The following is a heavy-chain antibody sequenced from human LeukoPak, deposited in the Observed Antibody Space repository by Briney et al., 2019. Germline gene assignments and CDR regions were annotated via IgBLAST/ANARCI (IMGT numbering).Heavy chain of an antibody. CDR1: GYTFTSYG. Sequence: ASVKVSCKASGYTFTSYGISWGRQAPGQGLEWRGWISAYSGDTNYAQKFQGRATMTIDTSTSTAYMELRSLRSDDTAVYSCGRDRTAGGPHHDMDLCGRGTTVPVSS. CDR3: GRDRTAGGPHHDMDL. CDR2: ISAYSGDT. J-gene: IGHJ6*02. D-gene: IGHD2-15*01. V-gene: IGHV1-18*01.